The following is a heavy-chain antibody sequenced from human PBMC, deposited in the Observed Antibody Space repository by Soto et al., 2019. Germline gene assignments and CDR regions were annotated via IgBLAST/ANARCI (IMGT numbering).Heavy chain of an antibody. V-gene: IGHV1-18*01. Sequence: ASVKVSCKASGYTFTSYAISWVRQAPGQGLEWMGWISAYNGNTNYAQKLQGRVTMTTDTSTTTAYMELRSLRSEDTAVYYCARGGSLYWYFDLWGRGTLVTVSS. CDR1: GYTFTSYA. D-gene: IGHD1-26*01. J-gene: IGHJ2*01. CDR3: ARGGSLYWYFDL. CDR2: ISAYNGNT.